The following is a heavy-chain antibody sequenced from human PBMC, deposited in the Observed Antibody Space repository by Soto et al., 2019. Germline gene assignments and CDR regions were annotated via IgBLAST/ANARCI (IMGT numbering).Heavy chain of an antibody. V-gene: IGHV4-31*03. CDR2: IYYSGST. D-gene: IGHD5-12*01. CDR3: ARGQLRGQDY. J-gene: IGHJ4*02. CDR1: GGSISSGGYY. Sequence: SETLSLTCTVSGGSISSGGYYWSWIRQHPGKGLEWIGYIYYSGSTYYNPSLKSRVTISVDTSKNQFSLKLSSVTAADTAVYYCARGQLRGQDYWGQGTLVTVSS.